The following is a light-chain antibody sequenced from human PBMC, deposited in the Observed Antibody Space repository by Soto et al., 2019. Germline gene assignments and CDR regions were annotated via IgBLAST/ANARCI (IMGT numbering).Light chain of an antibody. J-gene: IGKJ2*01. V-gene: IGKV3-15*01. Sequence: EIVMTQSPATLSVSPGERATLSCRASQSISNNLAWYQQKPGQAPKLLIYDASTRATGIPDRFTASGSGTEFTLTIRSLQSEDFALYYCHQHTTWPRTFGQGTKLEIK. CDR3: HQHTTWPRT. CDR2: DAS. CDR1: QSISNN.